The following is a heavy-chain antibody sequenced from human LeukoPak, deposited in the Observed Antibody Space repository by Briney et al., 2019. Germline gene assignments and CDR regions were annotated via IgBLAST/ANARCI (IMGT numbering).Heavy chain of an antibody. Sequence: SVKVSCKASGGTFSSYAISWVRQAPGQGLEWMGGIIPIFGTANYAQKFQGRVTITADESTSTAYMELSSLRSDDTAVYYCARLAGYYYGMDVWGQGTTVTVSS. V-gene: IGHV1-69*13. D-gene: IGHD6-13*01. J-gene: IGHJ6*02. CDR3: ARLAGYYYGMDV. CDR1: GGTFSSYA. CDR2: IIPIFGTA.